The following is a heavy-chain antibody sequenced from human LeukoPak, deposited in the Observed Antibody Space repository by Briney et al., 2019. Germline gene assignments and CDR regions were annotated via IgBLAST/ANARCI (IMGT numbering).Heavy chain of an antibody. V-gene: IGHV3-64*01. CDR2: INSDGDIT. CDR1: GFTFRNHA. J-gene: IGHJ4*02. Sequence: GGSLRLSCAASGFTFRNHAMHWVRQAPGEGLEYVSAINSDGDITYYANSVKGRFTISRDNSKNTLYLQMGSLRAEDTAVYYCARGWLYPGQTDYWGQGTLVTVSS. D-gene: IGHD3-22*01. CDR3: ARGWLYPGQTDY.